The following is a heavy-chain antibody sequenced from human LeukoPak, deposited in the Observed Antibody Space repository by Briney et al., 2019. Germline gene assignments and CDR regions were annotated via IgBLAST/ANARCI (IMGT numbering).Heavy chain of an antibody. CDR2: INPNSGGT. CDR1: EYTFTGYY. J-gene: IGHJ4*02. Sequence: ASVKVSSKASEYTFTGYYMHWVRQAPGQGLEWMGWINPNSGGTNYAQKFQGRVTMTRDTSISTAYMELSRLRSDDTAVYYCATTARRVLSRFDYWGQGTLVTVSS. CDR3: ATTARRVLSRFDY. D-gene: IGHD6-6*01. V-gene: IGHV1-2*02.